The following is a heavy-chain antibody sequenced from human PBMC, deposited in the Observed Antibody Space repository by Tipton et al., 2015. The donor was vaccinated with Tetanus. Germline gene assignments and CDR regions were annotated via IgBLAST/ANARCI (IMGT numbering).Heavy chain of an antibody. CDR2: IYYNGST. J-gene: IGHJ2*01. Sequence: TLSLTCSVSGGSISYYYWSWIRQSPGKGLEWIGHIYYNGSTKYNPSLKSRVTVSLDTFKKHFSLRLSSVTAADTAVYYCARGGLCVGPACAGISPLLDVWGRGTLVTVSS. D-gene: IGHD2-15*01. CDR3: ARGGLCVGPACAGISPLLDV. V-gene: IGHV4-59*01. CDR1: GGSISYYY.